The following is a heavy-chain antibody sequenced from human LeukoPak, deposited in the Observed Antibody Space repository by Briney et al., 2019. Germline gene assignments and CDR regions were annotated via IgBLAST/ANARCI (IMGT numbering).Heavy chain of an antibody. J-gene: IGHJ4*02. D-gene: IGHD1-26*01. CDR1: GFTFSSYA. Sequence: PGGSLLLSCAASGFTFSSYAMSGVRPAPGKGLEWVSAISGSGGSTYYADSVKGRFTISRDNSKNTLYLQMNSLRAEDTAVYYCAKASGVVGATVYFDYWGQGTLVTVSS. V-gene: IGHV3-23*01. CDR2: ISGSGGST. CDR3: AKASGVVGATVYFDY.